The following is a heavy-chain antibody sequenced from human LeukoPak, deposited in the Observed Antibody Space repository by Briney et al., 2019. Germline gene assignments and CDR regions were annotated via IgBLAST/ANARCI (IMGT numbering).Heavy chain of an antibody. V-gene: IGHV4-34*01. CDR2: INHSGST. D-gene: IGHD1-14*01. Sequence: PSETLSLTCAVYVGSFSCYYCNWIRQPPAKGLGWIGEINHSGSTNYNPSLNSRVTTSVDTTNNQFSLKISLVTAEDTAVYYCASASSNRYYFDYWGQGTLVTVSS. CDR3: ASASSNRYYFDY. CDR1: VGSFSCYY. J-gene: IGHJ4*02.